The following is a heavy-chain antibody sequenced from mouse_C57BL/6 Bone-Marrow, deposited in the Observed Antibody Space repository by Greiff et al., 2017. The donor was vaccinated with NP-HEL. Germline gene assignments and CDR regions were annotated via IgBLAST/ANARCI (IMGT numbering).Heavy chain of an antibody. CDR3: ARFISDY. CDR2: ISGGGGNT. CDR1: GFTFSSYT. J-gene: IGHJ2*01. Sequence: DVHLVESGGGLVKPGGSLKLSCAASGFTFSSYTMSWVRQTPEKRLEWVATISGGGGNTYYPDSVKGRFTISRDNAKNTLYLQMSSLRSEDTALYYCARFISDYWGQGTTLTVSS. D-gene: IGHD1-1*01. V-gene: IGHV5-9*01.